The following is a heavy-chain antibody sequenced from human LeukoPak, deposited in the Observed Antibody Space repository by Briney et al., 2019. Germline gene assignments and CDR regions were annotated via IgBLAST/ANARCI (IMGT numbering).Heavy chain of an antibody. CDR2: IYTRGST. CDR1: GGSISSGNYY. V-gene: IGHV4-61*02. D-gene: IGHD5-12*01. CDR3: ARGGVDSGHDWGGSYYYYYMDV. Sequence: PSETLSLTCTVSGGSISSGNYYWSWLRQPAGKGLEWIGRIYTRGSTKYTPSLKSRVTMSVDTSKKQFSLKLSSVTAADTAVYYCARGGVDSGHDWGGSYYYYYMDVWGKGTTVTVSS. J-gene: IGHJ6*03.